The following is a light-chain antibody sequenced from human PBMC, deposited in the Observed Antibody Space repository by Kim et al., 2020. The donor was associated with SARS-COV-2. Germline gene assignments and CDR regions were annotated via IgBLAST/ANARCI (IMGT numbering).Light chain of an antibody. Sequence: EIVLTQSPATLSLSPGERAILSCRASQSVTSYLAWYQQKPGQAPRLLIHDASYRATGIPARFRCSGCGTDFTLTISSLEPEDFAVYYYQQRSDWTPPFGGGTKVDIK. CDR2: DAS. CDR3: QQRSDWTPP. CDR1: QSVTSY. V-gene: IGKV3-11*01. J-gene: IGKJ4*02.